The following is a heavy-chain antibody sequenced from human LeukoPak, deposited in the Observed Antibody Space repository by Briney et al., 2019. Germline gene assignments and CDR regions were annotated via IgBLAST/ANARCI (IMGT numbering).Heavy chain of an antibody. D-gene: IGHD4-17*01. CDR1: GDSMSGYY. Sequence: PSETLSLTCSVSGDSMSGYYWNWIRQPPGKGLEWIGYIYHSGSTYYNPSLKSRVTMSVDTSKNQFSLRLSSVTAADTAVYYCAKRIGDSVNYWGQGTLVTVSS. CDR2: IYHSGST. J-gene: IGHJ4*02. V-gene: IGHV4-59*04. CDR3: AKRIGDSVNY.